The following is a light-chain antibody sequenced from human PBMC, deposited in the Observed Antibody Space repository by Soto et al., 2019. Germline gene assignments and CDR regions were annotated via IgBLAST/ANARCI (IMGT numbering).Light chain of an antibody. Sequence: QPVLTQPPSASGTPGQRVTISCSGSSSNIGSNYVYWYQQLPGTAPKLLIYSNNQRPSGVPDRFSGSKSGTSASLAISGLRSEDEADYYCAAWDASLSGEVFGGGTKLTVL. CDR1: SSNIGSNY. CDR3: AAWDASLSGEV. J-gene: IGLJ2*01. V-gene: IGLV1-47*02. CDR2: SNN.